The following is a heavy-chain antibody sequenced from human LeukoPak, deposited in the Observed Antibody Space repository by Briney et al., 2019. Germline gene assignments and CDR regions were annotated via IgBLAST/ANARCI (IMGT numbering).Heavy chain of an antibody. D-gene: IGHD4-23*01. CDR1: GLTFRTYA. J-gene: IGHJ4*02. CDR3: AKDPRGGKPYYFDY. Sequence: PGGSLRLSCAASGLTFRTYAMSWVRQAPGKGLEWVSAISGSGGSTYYADSVKGRFTISRDNSKNTLYLQMNSLRAEDTAVYYCAKDPRGGKPYYFDYWGQGTLVTVSS. V-gene: IGHV3-23*01. CDR2: ISGSGGST.